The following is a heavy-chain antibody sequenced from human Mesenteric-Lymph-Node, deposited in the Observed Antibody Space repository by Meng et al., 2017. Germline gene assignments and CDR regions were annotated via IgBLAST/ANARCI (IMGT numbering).Heavy chain of an antibody. V-gene: IGHV1-2*02. CDR2: INPNSGGT. Sequence: ASVKVSCKASGYTFTSYDINWVRQAPGQGLEWMGWINPNSGGTNYAQKFQGRVTMTRDTSISTAYMELSRLRSDDTAVYYCARDDAGFVYWIQLWFDAFDIWGQGTMVTVSS. D-gene: IGHD5-18*01. CDR3: ARDDAGFVYWIQLWFDAFDI. CDR1: GYTFTSYD. J-gene: IGHJ3*02.